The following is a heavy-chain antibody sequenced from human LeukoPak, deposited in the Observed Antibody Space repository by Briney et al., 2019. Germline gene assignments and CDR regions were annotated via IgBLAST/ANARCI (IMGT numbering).Heavy chain of an antibody. CDR2: INTNTGKP. CDR1: GYTFTTYA. Sequence: GASVTVSCKASGYTFTTYAINWVRQAPGQGPEWMGWINTNTGKPTYAQGFTGRFVFSLATSVSTAYLQISSLKPGDTAVYSWARGLGDCSVGSCSPDAWGQGTLVTVSS. D-gene: IGHD2-15*01. V-gene: IGHV7-4-1*02. J-gene: IGHJ5*02. CDR3: ARGLGDCSVGSCSPDA.